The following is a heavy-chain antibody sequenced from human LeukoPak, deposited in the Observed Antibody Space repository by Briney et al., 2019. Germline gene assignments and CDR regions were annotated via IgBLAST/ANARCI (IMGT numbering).Heavy chain of an antibody. CDR3: ASGGSSPPVYDAFDI. CDR2: FDPEDGET. D-gene: IGHD1-26*01. V-gene: IGHV1-24*01. J-gene: IGHJ3*02. Sequence: ASVKVSCKVSGYTLTELSMHWVRQAPGKGLEWMGGFDPEDGETIYAQKFQGRVTMTEDTSTDTAYMELSSLRSEDTAVYYCASGGSSPPVYDAFDIWGQGTMVTVSS. CDR1: GYTLTELS.